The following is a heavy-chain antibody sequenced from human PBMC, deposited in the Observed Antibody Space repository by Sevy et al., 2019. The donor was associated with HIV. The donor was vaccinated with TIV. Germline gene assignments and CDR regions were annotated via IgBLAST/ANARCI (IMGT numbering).Heavy chain of an antibody. J-gene: IGHJ4*02. CDR2: INHSGST. CDR1: GGSFSGYY. Sequence: SETLSLTCAVYGGSFSGYYWSWIRQPPGKGLEWIGEINHSGSTNYNPSLKSRVTISVDTSRNQFSLKLSSVTAAEMTVYYCARPRPSGYYEYWGQGTLVTVSS. CDR3: ARPRPSGYYEY. D-gene: IGHD3-3*01. V-gene: IGHV4-34*01.